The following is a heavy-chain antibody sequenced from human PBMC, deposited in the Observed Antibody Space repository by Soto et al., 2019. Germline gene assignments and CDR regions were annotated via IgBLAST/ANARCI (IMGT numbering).Heavy chain of an antibody. J-gene: IGHJ6*02. D-gene: IGHD3-10*01. CDR1: GFTFSRYG. Sequence: EVQLLESGGGLVKPGGSLRLSCEASGFTFSRYGMSWVRQAPGRGLQWVAGISVSGDNTSYADSARGRFTIYRDNSKNMLYLQMNSLRAEDTALYYCAKDAKIRTKVWFPAGYGMDVWGQGTTVTVSS. CDR3: AKDAKIRTKVWFPAGYGMDV. CDR2: ISVSGDNT. V-gene: IGHV3-23*01.